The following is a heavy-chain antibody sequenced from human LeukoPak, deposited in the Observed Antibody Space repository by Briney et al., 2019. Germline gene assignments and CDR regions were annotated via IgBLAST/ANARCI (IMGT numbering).Heavy chain of an antibody. V-gene: IGHV3-7*01. CDR3: ARDVEGVHYCYYYMDV. CDR1: GFTFSSYW. Sequence: PGGSLRLSCAASGFTFSSYWMSWVRQAPGKGLEWVANIKQDGSEKYYVDSVKGRFTISRDNAKNSLYLQMNSLRAEDTAVYYCARDVEGVHYCYYYMDVWGKGTTVTVSS. J-gene: IGHJ6*03. CDR2: IKQDGSEK.